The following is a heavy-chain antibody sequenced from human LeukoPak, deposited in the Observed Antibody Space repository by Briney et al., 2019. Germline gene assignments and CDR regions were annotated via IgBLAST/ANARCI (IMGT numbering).Heavy chain of an antibody. CDR3: ARGLLTGTNPIYYCDY. CDR2: IYYSGST. D-gene: IGHD1-7*01. CDR1: GGSISSSSYY. Sequence: SETLSLTCTVSGGSISSSSYYWGWIRQPPGKGLEWIGSIYYSGSTYYNPSLKSRVTISVDTSKNQFSLKLSSVTAADTAVYYCARGLLTGTNPIYYCDYWGQGTLVTVSS. V-gene: IGHV4-39*07. J-gene: IGHJ4*02.